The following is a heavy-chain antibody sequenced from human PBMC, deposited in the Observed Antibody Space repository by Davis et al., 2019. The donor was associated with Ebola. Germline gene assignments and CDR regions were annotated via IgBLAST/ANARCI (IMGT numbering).Heavy chain of an antibody. Sequence: GESLKISCAASGFTFSSYDMHWVRQATGKGLEWVSAIGTAGDTYYPGSVKGRFTISRENAKNSLYLQMNSLRAEDTAVYYCARLYSSSSPFGGYYYYGMDVWGQGTTVTVSS. D-gene: IGHD6-6*01. CDR1: GFTFSSYD. V-gene: IGHV3-13*01. CDR2: IGTAGDT. CDR3: ARLYSSSSPFGGYYYYGMDV. J-gene: IGHJ6*02.